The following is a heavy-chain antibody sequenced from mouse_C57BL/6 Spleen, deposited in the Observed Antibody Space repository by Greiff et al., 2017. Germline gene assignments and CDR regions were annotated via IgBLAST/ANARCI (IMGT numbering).Heavy chain of an antibody. V-gene: IGHV1-59*01. CDR3: ARDDYCDY. CDR1: GYTFTSYW. J-gene: IGHJ2*01. CDR2: IDPSDSYT. Sequence: QVQLQQPGAELVRPGTSVKLSCKASGYTFTSYWMHWVKQRPGQGLEWIGVIDPSDSYTNYNQKFKGKATLTVDTSSSTAYMQLSSLTSEDSAVYYCARDDYCDYWGQGTTLTVSS.